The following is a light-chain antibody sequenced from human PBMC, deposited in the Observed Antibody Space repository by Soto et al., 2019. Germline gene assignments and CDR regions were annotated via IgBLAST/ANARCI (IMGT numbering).Light chain of an antibody. CDR3: QHYNSYSEA. CDR1: QGIAGS. CDR2: KAS. J-gene: IGKJ1*01. Sequence: DIQLTQSPSFLSASVGDRVTITCRASQGIAGSLAWYQQKPGKPPKLLIYKASTLKSGVPSRFSGSGSGTEFTLTISSLQPDDFATYYCQHYNSYSEAFGQGTKVDNK. V-gene: IGKV1-5*03.